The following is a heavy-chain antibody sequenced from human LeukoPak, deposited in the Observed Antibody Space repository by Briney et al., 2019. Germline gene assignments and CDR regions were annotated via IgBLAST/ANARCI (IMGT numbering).Heavy chain of an antibody. D-gene: IGHD6-19*01. V-gene: IGHV1-18*01. Sequence: GASVKGSCKASGFTFTTYTFSWVQQAPGQGLEWMGWISAHNGNTNYAQKLQGRVTMTTDTSTNTAYMELRSLRFDDKAVYYCARHFSSGWPLEALDVWGQGTLVTVSS. J-gene: IGHJ3*01. CDR2: ISAHNGNT. CDR3: ARHFSSGWPLEALDV. CDR1: GFTFTTYT.